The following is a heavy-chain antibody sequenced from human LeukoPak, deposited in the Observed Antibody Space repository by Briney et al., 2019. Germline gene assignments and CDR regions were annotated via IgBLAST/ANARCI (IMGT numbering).Heavy chain of an antibody. CDR3: ARSIAARRVGDY. V-gene: IGHV3-33*01. Sequence: GGSLRLSCTASGFTFSNYGIHWVRQAPGKGLEWVAVIWHDGYQKYYEDSVKGRFTISRDNAKNSLYLQMNSLRAEDTAVYYCARSIAARRVGDYWGQGTLVTVSS. CDR2: IWHDGYQK. D-gene: IGHD6-6*01. J-gene: IGHJ4*02. CDR1: GFTFSNYG.